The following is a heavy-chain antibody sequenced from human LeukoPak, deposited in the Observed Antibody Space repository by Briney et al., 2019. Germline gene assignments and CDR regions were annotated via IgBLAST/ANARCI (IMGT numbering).Heavy chain of an antibody. CDR3: ASDPVVPASIGYNWFDP. CDR1: GFTFSSYA. V-gene: IGHV3-30-3*01. D-gene: IGHD2-2*02. CDR2: ISYDGSNK. J-gene: IGHJ5*02. Sequence: PGGSLRLSCAASGFTFSSYAMHWVRQAPGKGLEWVAVISYDGSNKYHADSVKGRFTISRDNSKNTLYLQMNRLRAEDTAVYYCASDPVVPASIGYNWFDPWGQGTLVTVSS.